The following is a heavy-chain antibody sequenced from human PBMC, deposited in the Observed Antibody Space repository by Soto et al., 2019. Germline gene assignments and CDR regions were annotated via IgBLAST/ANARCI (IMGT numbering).Heavy chain of an antibody. D-gene: IGHD2-2*01. CDR2: ISRDGGTK. CDR1: GFTVSTYG. J-gene: IGHJ4*02. Sequence: GGSLRLSCAVSGFTVSTYGMHWVRQAPGKGLEWVAVISRDGGTKYYADSVKGRFTISRDNSRNTLFLEMNSLRGDDMAVYYCATAVPFDYWGQGTLVTVSS. CDR3: ATAVPFDY. V-gene: IGHV3-30*03.